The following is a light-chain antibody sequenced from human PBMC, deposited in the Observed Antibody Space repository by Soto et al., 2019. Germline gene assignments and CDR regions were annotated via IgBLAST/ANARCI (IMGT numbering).Light chain of an antibody. Sequence: DIQMTPSPSSLSASVGDIVTITCRASQSISSYLNWYQQKPGKAPKLLIYAASSLQSGVPSRFSGSGSGTEFTLTISSLHPDDFETYDCQQSYSTLGCTFGQGTKLEIK. CDR2: AAS. CDR3: QQSYSTLGCT. V-gene: IGKV1-39*01. J-gene: IGKJ2*02. CDR1: QSISSY.